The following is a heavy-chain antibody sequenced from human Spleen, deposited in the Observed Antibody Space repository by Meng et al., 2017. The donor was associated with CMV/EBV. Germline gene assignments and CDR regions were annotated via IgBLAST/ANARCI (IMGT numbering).Heavy chain of an antibody. J-gene: IGHJ4*02. D-gene: IGHD3-9*01. CDR2: ISGSGGST. CDR1: GFTFSSYA. Sequence: SGFTFSSYAMGWVRQAPGKGLEWVSAISGSGGSTYYADSVKGRFTISRDNSKNTLYLQMNSLRAEDTAVYYCAKEKNYDILTGPIFWGQGTLVTVSS. CDR3: AKEKNYDILTGPIF. V-gene: IGHV3-23*01.